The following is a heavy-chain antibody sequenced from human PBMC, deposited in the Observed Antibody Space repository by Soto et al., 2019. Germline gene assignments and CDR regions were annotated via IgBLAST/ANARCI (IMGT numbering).Heavy chain of an antibody. D-gene: IGHD3-3*01. CDR1: GFTFSTHS. Sequence: EVQLVGSGGGLVQPGGSLKLSCAASGFTFSTHSMNWVRQAPGRGLEWVSYIHSSSSWEVYADSVRGRFTVSRDNAKNSLYLQMSSLRAEDTAVYYCVFDFWLVPTVWGKGTTVTVSS. V-gene: IGHV3-48*01. J-gene: IGHJ6*04. CDR2: IHSSSSWE. CDR3: VFDFWLVPTV.